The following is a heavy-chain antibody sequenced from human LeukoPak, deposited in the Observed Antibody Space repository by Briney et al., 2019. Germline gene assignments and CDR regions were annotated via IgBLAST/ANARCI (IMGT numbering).Heavy chain of an antibody. CDR2: SSPYNGNT. CDR3: ARDTDHYFDS. Sequence: ASVKVSCKTSGYTFSSYGLTWMRQAPGQGPEWLGWSSPYNGNTNYAQKFQGRVTMTTDTSTNTAYMELRSLRSDDTAVYYCARDTDHYFDSWGQGTLVTVSS. D-gene: IGHD2-8*02. CDR1: GYTFSSYG. J-gene: IGHJ4*02. V-gene: IGHV1-18*01.